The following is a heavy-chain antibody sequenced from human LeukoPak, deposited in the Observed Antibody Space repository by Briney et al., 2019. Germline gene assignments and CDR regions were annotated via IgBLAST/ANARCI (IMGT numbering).Heavy chain of an antibody. Sequence: PGGSLRLSCAASGFTFSSYSMNWVRQAPGKGLEWVSYIISSSSTIYYADSVKGRFTISRDNAKNSLYLQMNSLRDEDTAVYYCARVRYSSGWYVDYWGQGTLVTVSS. D-gene: IGHD6-19*01. J-gene: IGHJ4*02. CDR1: GFTFSSYS. CDR3: ARVRYSSGWYVDY. CDR2: IISSSSTI. V-gene: IGHV3-48*02.